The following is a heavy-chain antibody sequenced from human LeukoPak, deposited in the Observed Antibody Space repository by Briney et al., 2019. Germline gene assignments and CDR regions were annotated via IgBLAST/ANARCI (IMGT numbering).Heavy chain of an antibody. CDR3: TRTGLVTTAFDP. CDR2: MNPKTGDT. CDR1: GYTFTIFD. J-gene: IGHJ5*02. V-gene: IGHV1-8*01. D-gene: IGHD4-11*01. Sequence: ASVKVSCKASGYTFTIFDINWVRQAPGQGLEWVGWMNPKTGDTVYAQNFQGRVTMTRDTSIGTAYMELSSLRSEDTAVYYCTRTGLVTTAFDPWGQGTLVTVSS.